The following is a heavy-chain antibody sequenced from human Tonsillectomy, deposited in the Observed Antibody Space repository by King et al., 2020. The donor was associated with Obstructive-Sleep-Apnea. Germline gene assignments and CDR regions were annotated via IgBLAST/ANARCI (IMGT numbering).Heavy chain of an antibody. V-gene: IGHV1-2*02. Sequence: VQLVESGAEVKKPGASVKVSCKASGYTFTGDYMYWVRQAPGQGLEWMGWINPNSGATNSAQKFQGRVTMTRDTSSSTAYMELRRLRSDDTAVYYCARFKAVAGADYWGQGTLVTVSS. D-gene: IGHD6-19*01. CDR3: ARFKAVAGADY. J-gene: IGHJ4*02. CDR2: INPNSGAT. CDR1: GYTFTGDY.